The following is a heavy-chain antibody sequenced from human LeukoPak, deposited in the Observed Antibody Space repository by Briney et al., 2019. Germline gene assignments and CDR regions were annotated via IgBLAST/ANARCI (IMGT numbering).Heavy chain of an antibody. V-gene: IGHV3-74*01. CDR1: GFTFSSYW. CDR2: INSDGSST. D-gene: IGHD5-12*01. CDR3: ARGGYSGYDPFDY. Sequence: PGGSLRLSCAASGFTFSSYWMHWVRQAPGKGLVWVSRINSDGSSTSYADSVKGRFTISRDNAKNTLYLQMNSLRAEDTAVYYCARGGYSGYDPFDYWGQGTLVTVSS. J-gene: IGHJ4*02.